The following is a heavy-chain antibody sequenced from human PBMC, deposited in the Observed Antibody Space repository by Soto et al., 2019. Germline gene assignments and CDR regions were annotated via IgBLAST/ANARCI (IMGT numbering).Heavy chain of an antibody. Sequence: DVQLLESGGRVVQPGGSLRLSCAASGFTVNAYSLSWVRQAPGKGLEWVSAISTTGGSTYYADSVKGRFTISRDNPQNTLSPQMNALRAEDTAVYYCARPAGATYNFRYWGQGTLVTVSS. J-gene: IGHJ4*02. CDR3: ARPAGATYNFRY. CDR2: ISTTGGST. V-gene: IGHV3-23*01. CDR1: GFTVNAYS. D-gene: IGHD1-1*01.